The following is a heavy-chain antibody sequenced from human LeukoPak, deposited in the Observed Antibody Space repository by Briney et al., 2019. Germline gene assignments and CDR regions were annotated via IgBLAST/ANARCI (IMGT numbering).Heavy chain of an antibody. CDR1: GDSVSSNSAA. CDR2: TYYRSKWYN. CDR3: GRGETVIDP. Sequence: SQTLSLTCAISGDSVSSNSAAWNWIRQSPSRGLEWLGRTYYRSKWYNEYAVSLKSRITIKADKSKNQFSLQLNALTPEDTAIYYCGRGETVIDPWGQGTLVTVSS. V-gene: IGHV6-1*01. D-gene: IGHD1-14*01. J-gene: IGHJ5*02.